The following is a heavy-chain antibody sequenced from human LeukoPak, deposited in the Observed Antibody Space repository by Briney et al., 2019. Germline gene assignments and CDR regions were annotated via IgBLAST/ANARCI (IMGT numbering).Heavy chain of an antibody. D-gene: IGHD1-26*01. CDR2: IYHSGST. Sequence: SSGTLSLTCGVSGGSISGSYWWSWVRQPPGKGLEWIGEIYHSGSTNYNPSLKSRVTISMDKSKNQFSLNLSSVTAADTAVYFCARAPLSGTYYTDAFDIWGQGTMVTVSS. J-gene: IGHJ3*02. V-gene: IGHV4-4*02. CDR1: GGSISGSYW. CDR3: ARAPLSGTYYTDAFDI.